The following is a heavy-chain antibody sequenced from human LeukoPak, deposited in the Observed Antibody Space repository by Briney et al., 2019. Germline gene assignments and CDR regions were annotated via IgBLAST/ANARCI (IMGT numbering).Heavy chain of an antibody. CDR2: ISYDGSNK. CDR3: ASGEEMATPFDY. Sequence: GGSLRLSCAASGFTFSSYAMHWVRQAPGKGLEWVAVISYDGSNKYYADSVKGRFTISRDNSKNTLYLQMNSLRAEDTAVYYCASGEEMATPFDYWGQGTLVTVSS. CDR1: GFTFSSYA. V-gene: IGHV3-30*04. D-gene: IGHD5-24*01. J-gene: IGHJ4*02.